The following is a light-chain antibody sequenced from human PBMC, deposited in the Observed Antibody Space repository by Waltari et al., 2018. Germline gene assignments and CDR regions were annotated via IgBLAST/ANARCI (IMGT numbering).Light chain of an antibody. CDR2: AAS. Sequence: EIVLTQSPGTLSLSPGERATLSCRASQSVSGNNLAWYQQKPAQAPRRLIHAASSRATGIPDRFSGSGSGTDFTLTITGLEPEDFAVYFCQQYGRSWNTFGQGTKLEIK. CDR3: QQYGRSWNT. J-gene: IGKJ2*01. V-gene: IGKV3-20*01. CDR1: QSVSGNN.